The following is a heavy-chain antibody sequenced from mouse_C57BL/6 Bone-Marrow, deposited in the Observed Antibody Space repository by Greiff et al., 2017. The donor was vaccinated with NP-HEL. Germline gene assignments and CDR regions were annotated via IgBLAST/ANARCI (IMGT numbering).Heavy chain of an antibody. CDR3: GRGGDWERTWFCY. CDR2: ISYSGST. V-gene: IGHV3-1*01. D-gene: IGHD4-1*01. CDR1: GYSITSGYD. J-gene: IGHJ3*01. Sequence: DVKLVESGPGMVKPSQSLSLTCTVTGYSITSGYDWHWIRHFPGNKLEWMGYISYSGSTNYNPSLKSRISITHDTSKNHFFLKLNSVTTEDTATYYWGRGGDWERTWFCYWGQGTLVTVSA.